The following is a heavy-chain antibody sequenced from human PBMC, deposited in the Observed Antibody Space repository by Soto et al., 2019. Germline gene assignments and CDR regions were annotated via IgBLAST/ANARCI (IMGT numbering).Heavy chain of an antibody. CDR2: IHPGDSDT. D-gene: IGHD2-15*01. V-gene: IGHV5-51*01. Sequence: PGESLKISCEASGYSFTGYWIGWVRQMPGKGLEWMGIIHPGDSDTKYRPSFQGQVTISVDKTITTAYLQWSSLKASGTAMYYCARTPGPEVAASLEYYYFSGMDVWGQGTTVTVSS. CDR3: ARTPGPEVAASLEYYYFSGMDV. J-gene: IGHJ6*02. CDR1: GYSFTGYW.